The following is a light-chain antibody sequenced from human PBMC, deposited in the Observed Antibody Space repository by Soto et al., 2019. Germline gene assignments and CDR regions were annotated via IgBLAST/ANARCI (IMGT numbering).Light chain of an antibody. J-gene: IGLJ1*01. CDR2: EVR. V-gene: IGLV2-14*01. CDR1: SSDVGGYKY. Sequence: QSVLTQPASVSGSPGQSITISCTGTSSDVGGYKYVSWYQQHPGKGPKLMIYEVRNRPSGVSNRFSGSKSGNTASLTISGLQAEDEADYYCSSYTSSSTPYVFGTGTKVTVL. CDR3: SSYTSSSTPYV.